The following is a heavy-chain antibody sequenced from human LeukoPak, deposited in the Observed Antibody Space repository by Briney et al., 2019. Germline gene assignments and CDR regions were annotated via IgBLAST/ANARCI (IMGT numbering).Heavy chain of an antibody. D-gene: IGHD3-9*01. CDR3: ARGKYYDISTGYNPFDY. CDR2: INPNSGGT. J-gene: IGHJ4*02. Sequence: ASVKVSCKASGYTFTGYYMHWVRQAPGQGLEWMGWINPNSGGTNYAQKFQGRVTMTRDTSISTAYMELSRLRSDDTAVYYCARGKYYDISTGYNPFDYWGQGTLVTVSS. V-gene: IGHV1-2*02. CDR1: GYTFTGYY.